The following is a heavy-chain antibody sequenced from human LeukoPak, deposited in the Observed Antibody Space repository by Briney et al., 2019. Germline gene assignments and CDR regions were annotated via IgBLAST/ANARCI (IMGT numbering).Heavy chain of an antibody. CDR2: ISGSGGST. V-gene: IGHV3-23*01. Sequence: GGSLRLSCAASGFTFSSYAMSWVRQAPGKGLEWVSAISGSGGSTYYADSVKVRFTISRDNSKNTLYLQMNSLRAEDTAVYYCAIDYGDYDNYFDYWGQGALVTVSS. CDR1: GFTFSSYA. D-gene: IGHD4-17*01. J-gene: IGHJ4*02. CDR3: AIDYGDYDNYFDY.